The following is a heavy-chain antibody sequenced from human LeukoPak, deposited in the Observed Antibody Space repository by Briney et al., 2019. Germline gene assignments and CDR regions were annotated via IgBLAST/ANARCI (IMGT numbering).Heavy chain of an antibody. CDR3: ARDEYYYDSSGYYAYFDY. CDR2: IYTSGST. D-gene: IGHD3-22*01. Sequence: SGTLSLTCTVSGGSITSSHWSWIRQPAGKGLEWIGRIYTSGSTNYNPSLKSRVTMSVDTSKNQFSLKLSSVTAADTVVYYCARDEYYYDSSGYYAYFDYWGQGTLVTVSS. J-gene: IGHJ4*02. CDR1: GGSITSSH. V-gene: IGHV4-4*07.